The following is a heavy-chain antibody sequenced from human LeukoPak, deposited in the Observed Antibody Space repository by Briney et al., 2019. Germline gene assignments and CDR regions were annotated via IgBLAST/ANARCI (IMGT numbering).Heavy chain of an antibody. CDR2: IKQDGSEK. CDR3: ARDTYYYDSSGYPPLYYYYYYMDV. CDR1: GFTFSSYW. V-gene: IGHV3-7*01. Sequence: HPAGSLRLSCAASGFTFSSYWMSWVRQAPGKGLEWVANIKQDGSEKYYVDSVKGRFTISRDNAKNSLYLQMNSLRAEDTAVYYCARDTYYYDSSGYPPLYYYYYYMDVWGKGTTVTVSS. J-gene: IGHJ6*03. D-gene: IGHD3-22*01.